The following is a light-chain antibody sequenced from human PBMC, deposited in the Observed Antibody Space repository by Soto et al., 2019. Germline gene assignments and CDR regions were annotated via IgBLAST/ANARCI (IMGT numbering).Light chain of an antibody. CDR3: SSYTSSSTQV. CDR2: EVS. CDR1: SSDVGGYKY. Sequence: QSVLTQPASVSGSPGQSITISCTGTSSDVGGYKYVSWYQQHPGKAPKLMIYEVSNRPSGVSNRLSGSKSGNTASLTISGLQAEDEADYYCSSYTSSSTQVFGTGTKLTVL. V-gene: IGLV2-14*01. J-gene: IGLJ1*01.